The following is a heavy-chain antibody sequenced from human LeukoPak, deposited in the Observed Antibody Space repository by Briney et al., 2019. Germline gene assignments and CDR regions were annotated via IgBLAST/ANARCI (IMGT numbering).Heavy chain of an antibody. CDR3: ASTLIAVAGGFDP. J-gene: IGHJ5*02. Sequence: GGSLRLSCAASGFSFSDFCMSWVRQAPGKGLEWVSSISSSSSYIYYADSVKGRFTISRDNAKNSLYLQMNSLRAEDTAVYYCASTLIAVAGGFDPWGQGTLVTVSS. CDR2: ISSSSSYI. V-gene: IGHV3-21*01. D-gene: IGHD6-19*01. CDR1: GFSFSDFC.